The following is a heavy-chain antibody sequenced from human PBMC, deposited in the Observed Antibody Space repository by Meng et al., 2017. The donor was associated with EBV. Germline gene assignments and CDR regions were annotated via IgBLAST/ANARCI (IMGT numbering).Heavy chain of an antibody. CDR3: ARVGIAVAGTGDY. V-gene: IGHV1-2*06. Sequence: VQLVPSGAEEKESGATGKVSCKASGYTFTGYYMHWVRPAPGQGLEWMGRINPNSGGTNYAQKFQGRVTMTRDTSISTAYMELSRLRSDDTAVYYCARVGIAVAGTGDYWGQGTLVTVSS. D-gene: IGHD6-19*01. J-gene: IGHJ4*02. CDR1: GYTFTGYY. CDR2: INPNSGGT.